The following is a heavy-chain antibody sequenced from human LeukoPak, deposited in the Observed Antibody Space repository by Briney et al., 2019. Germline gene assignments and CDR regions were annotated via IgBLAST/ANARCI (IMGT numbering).Heavy chain of an antibody. D-gene: IGHD5-24*01. CDR3: AKELAPKMATIDY. CDR1: GFTFSSYA. Sequence: GGSLRLSRAASGFTFSSYAMSWVRQAPGKGLEWVSTISGSGDSTYYADSVKGRFAISRDNSKNTLYLQMNSLRAEDTAVYYCAKELAPKMATIDYWGQGTLVTVSS. J-gene: IGHJ4*02. V-gene: IGHV3-23*01. CDR2: ISGSGDST.